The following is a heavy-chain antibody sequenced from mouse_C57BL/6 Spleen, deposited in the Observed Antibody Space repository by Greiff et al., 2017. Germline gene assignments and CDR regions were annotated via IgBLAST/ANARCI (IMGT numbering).Heavy chain of an antibody. V-gene: IGHV1-54*01. CDR2: LNPGSGGT. Sequence: VQLQQSGAELVRPGTSVKVSCKASGYAFTNYLIEWVKQRPGQGLEWIGVLNPGSGGTNYNEKFKGKATLTADKSSSTAYMQLSSLTSEDSAVYFCARYLRDYGSSFDYWGQGTTLTVSS. CDR1: GYAFTNYL. J-gene: IGHJ2*01. D-gene: IGHD1-1*01. CDR3: ARYLRDYGSSFDY.